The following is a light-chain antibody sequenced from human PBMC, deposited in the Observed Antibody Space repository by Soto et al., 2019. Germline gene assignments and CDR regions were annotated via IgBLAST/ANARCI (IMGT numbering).Light chain of an antibody. Sequence: QSVLTQPASVSGSPVQSITISCTGTNSDVGGYNYVSWYQQHPGKAPKLMMYEVNNRPSAVSNRFSGSRSGNTASLTISGLQAEDEADYYCSSYTSSTTYVFGTGTKV. J-gene: IGLJ1*01. CDR1: NSDVGGYNY. CDR2: EVN. V-gene: IGLV2-14*01. CDR3: SSYTSSTTYV.